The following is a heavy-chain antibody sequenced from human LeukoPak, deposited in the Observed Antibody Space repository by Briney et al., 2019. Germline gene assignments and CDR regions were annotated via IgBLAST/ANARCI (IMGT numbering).Heavy chain of an antibody. D-gene: IGHD1-7*01. J-gene: IGHJ4*02. V-gene: IGHV4-39*07. CDR1: GGSISSSSYY. Sequence: SETLSLTCTVSGGSISSSSYYWGWIRQPPGKGLEWIGSIYYSGSTYYNPSLKSRVTISVDTSQNQFSLKLSSVTAADTAVYYCARGGPYALTGTSAFDYWGQGTLVTVSS. CDR3: ARGGPYALTGTSAFDY. CDR2: IYYSGST.